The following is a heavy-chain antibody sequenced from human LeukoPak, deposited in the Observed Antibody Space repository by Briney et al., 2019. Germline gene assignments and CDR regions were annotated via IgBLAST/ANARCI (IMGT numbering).Heavy chain of an antibody. CDR3: AKPHCSGWYEVFDY. J-gene: IGHJ4*02. Sequence: GGSLRLSCAASGFTFSSHAMSWVRQAPGKGLEWVSAISGSGGSTYYADSVKGRFTTSRDNSKNTLYLQMNSLRAEDTAVYYCAKPHCSGWYEVFDYWGQGTLVTVAS. CDR1: GFTFSSHA. V-gene: IGHV3-23*01. D-gene: IGHD6-19*01. CDR2: ISGSGGST.